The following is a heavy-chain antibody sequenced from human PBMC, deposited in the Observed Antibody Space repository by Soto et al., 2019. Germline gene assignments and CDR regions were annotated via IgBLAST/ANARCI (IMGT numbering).Heavy chain of an antibody. D-gene: IGHD2-8*02. CDR1: GGSITSGHW. V-gene: IGHV4-4*02. Sequence: QVQLQESGPGLVESSGTLSLTCAVYGGSITSGHWWTWVRQSPGKGLEWIGEFSLNGDINYSPSLQRRVTVSMDMSRNHLSLRLPSVTAADTAVYSCATRETRTGGHVWGPGTVVTVSS. CDR2: FSLNGDI. J-gene: IGHJ4*03. CDR3: ATRETRTGGHV.